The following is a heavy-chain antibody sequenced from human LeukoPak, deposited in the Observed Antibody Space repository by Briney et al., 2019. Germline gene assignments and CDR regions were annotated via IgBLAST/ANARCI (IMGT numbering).Heavy chain of an antibody. CDR1: GYTFTGYY. J-gene: IGHJ3*02. CDR3: AREAWDAFDI. Sequence: ASVKVSCKASGYTFTGYYIHWVRQDHGQGLEWMGRINPNIGGTNYAQKFQGRVTMTRDTSISTAYMELSRLISDDTAVYFCAREAWDAFDIWGQGTMVTVSS. V-gene: IGHV1-2*06. CDR2: INPNIGGT.